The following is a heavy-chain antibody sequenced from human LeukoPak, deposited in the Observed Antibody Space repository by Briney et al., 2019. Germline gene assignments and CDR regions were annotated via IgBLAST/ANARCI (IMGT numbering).Heavy chain of an antibody. V-gene: IGHV3-23*01. CDR2: ISGSGGST. Sequence: PGGSLRLSCAASGFTFSSYAMSWVRQAPGKGLEWVSAISGSGGSTYYADSVKGRFTTSRDNSKNTLYLQMNSLRAEDTAVYYCAKDSYYYDSSGLRHAMDYWGQGTLVTVSS. J-gene: IGHJ4*02. D-gene: IGHD3-22*01. CDR3: AKDSYYYDSSGLRHAMDY. CDR1: GFTFSSYA.